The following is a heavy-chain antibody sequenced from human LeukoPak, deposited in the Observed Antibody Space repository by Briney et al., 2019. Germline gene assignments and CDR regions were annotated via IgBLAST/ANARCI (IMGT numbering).Heavy chain of an antibody. CDR3: ARDRIYSGIYHDTFDI. J-gene: IGHJ3*02. V-gene: IGHV3-21*01. CDR1: GFTFSSYS. Sequence: NSGGSLRLSCAASGFTFSSYSMSWVRQAPGKGLEWVSSISSGSTYIYYADSMKGRFTISRDNAKNSLYLQMNTLRAEDTAVYYCARDRIYSGIYHDTFDIWGHGTMVTVSS. D-gene: IGHD1-26*01. CDR2: ISSGSTYI.